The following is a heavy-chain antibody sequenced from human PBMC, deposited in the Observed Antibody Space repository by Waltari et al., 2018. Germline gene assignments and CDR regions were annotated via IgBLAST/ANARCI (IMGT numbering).Heavy chain of an antibody. J-gene: IGHJ4*02. D-gene: IGHD5-12*01. Sequence: DGRLVEAGGGFIQPGGSLRLSCRASCLNFKSTHKTWVRQSPGAGLEWVSVIHAGGNTHYADSVKGRFTISRDNSKNTLYLQMNSLRDEDTAIYYCTRAGLGSPLEWHRLFDQWGQGTLVTVSS. CDR2: IHAGGNT. CDR3: TRAGLGSPLEWHRLFDQ. CDR1: CLNFKSTH. V-gene: IGHV3-53*01.